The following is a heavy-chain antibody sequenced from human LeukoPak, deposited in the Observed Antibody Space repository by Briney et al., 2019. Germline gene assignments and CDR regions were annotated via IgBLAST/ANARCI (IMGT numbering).Heavy chain of an antibody. CDR3: ARIAVERLFDY. J-gene: IGHJ4*02. CDR2: ISTYNGNT. Sequence: ASVTVSCKASGYTFTNFGVNWVRQAPGQGLEWMGWISTYNGNTNYAQRLQGRVTMTTDTSTSTAYMELRSLRSDDTAVYYCARIAVERLFDYWGQGTLVTVSS. CDR1: GYTFTNFG. D-gene: IGHD6-19*01. V-gene: IGHV1-18*01.